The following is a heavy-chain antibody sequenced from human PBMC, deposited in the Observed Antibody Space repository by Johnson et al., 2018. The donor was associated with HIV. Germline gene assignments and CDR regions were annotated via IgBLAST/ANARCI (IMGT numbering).Heavy chain of an antibody. D-gene: IGHD2-21*02. V-gene: IGHV3-66*02. CDR3: AKDRPLVVVTHDAFDI. CDR2: IYSGGST. J-gene: IGHJ3*02. CDR1: GFTFSSNY. Sequence: VQLVESGGGLVQPGGSLRLSCAASGFTFSSNYMSWVRQAPGKGLEWVSVIYSGGSTYHADSVKGRFTISRENSKKTLYLQMNSLRAEDTAVYYCAKDRPLVVVTHDAFDIWGQGTMVTVSS.